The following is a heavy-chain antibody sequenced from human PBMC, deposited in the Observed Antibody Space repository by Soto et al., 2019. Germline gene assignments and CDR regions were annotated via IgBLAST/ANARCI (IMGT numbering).Heavy chain of an antibody. J-gene: IGHJ4*02. D-gene: IGHD3-22*01. CDR2: ISYDGSNK. V-gene: IGHV3-30-3*01. Sequence: QVQLVESGGGVVQPGRSLRLSCAASGFTFSSYAMHWVRQAPGKGLEWVAVISYDGSNKYYADSVKGRFTISRDNSKNTLYLPMNSLRAEDTAVYYCARGTYDSSGYPFDYWGQGTLVTVSS. CDR1: GFTFSSYA. CDR3: ARGTYDSSGYPFDY.